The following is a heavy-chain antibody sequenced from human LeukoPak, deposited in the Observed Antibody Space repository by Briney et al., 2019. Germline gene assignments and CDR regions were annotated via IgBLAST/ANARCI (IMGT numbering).Heavy chain of an antibody. CDR1: GFTFSSYG. CDR2: IRYDGSNK. Sequence: GGSLRLSCAASGFTFSSYGMHWVRQAPDKGLEWVAFIRYDGSNKYYADSVKGRFTISRDNSKNTLYLQMNSLRAEDTAVYYCAKMSYDFWSGFGYWGQGTLVTVSS. D-gene: IGHD3-3*01. V-gene: IGHV3-30*02. J-gene: IGHJ4*02. CDR3: AKMSYDFWSGFGY.